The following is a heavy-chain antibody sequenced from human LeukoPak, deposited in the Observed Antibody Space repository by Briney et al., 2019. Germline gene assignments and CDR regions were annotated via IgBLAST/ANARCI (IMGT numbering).Heavy chain of an antibody. CDR1: GFTFSNYA. CDR2: VSHDGRTQ. V-gene: IGHV3-30*18. Sequence: PGRSLRLSCAASGFTFSNYAMHWVRQAPGKGLEWVAFVSHDGRTQYYVDSVKGRFTISRDNSKNTLYLQMNSLRTEDTALYYCAKTSSDYGERSEHWGQGTLVTVSS. D-gene: IGHD4-17*01. J-gene: IGHJ1*01. CDR3: AKTSSDYGERSEH.